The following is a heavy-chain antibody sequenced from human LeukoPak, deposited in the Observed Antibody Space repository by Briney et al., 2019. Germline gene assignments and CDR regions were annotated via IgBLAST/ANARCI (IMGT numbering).Heavy chain of an antibody. D-gene: IGHD6-6*01. V-gene: IGHV4-61*02. Sequence: SQTLSLTCTVSGGSISSGSYYWSWIRQPAGKGLEWIGRIYTSGSTNYNPSLKSRVTISVDTSKNQFSLKLSSVTAADTAVYYCARDQGRRPAARSVDYYYMDVWGKGTTVTVSS. CDR3: ARDQGRRPAARSVDYYYMDV. CDR2: IYTSGST. J-gene: IGHJ6*03. CDR1: GGSISSGSYY.